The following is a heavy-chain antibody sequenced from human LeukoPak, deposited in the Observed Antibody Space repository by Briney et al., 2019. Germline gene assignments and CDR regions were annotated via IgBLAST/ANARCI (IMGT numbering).Heavy chain of an antibody. CDR2: IKQDGSEK. D-gene: IGHD1-1*01. Sequence: GGSLRLSCAASGFTFSSYWMSWVRQAPGKGLEWVANIKQDGSEKYYVDSVKGRFTISRDNAENSLYLEMNSLRAEDTAVYYCARDTYSKTTDSDFDYWGQGTLVTVSS. CDR1: GFTFSSYW. V-gene: IGHV3-7*01. CDR3: ARDTYSKTTDSDFDY. J-gene: IGHJ4*02.